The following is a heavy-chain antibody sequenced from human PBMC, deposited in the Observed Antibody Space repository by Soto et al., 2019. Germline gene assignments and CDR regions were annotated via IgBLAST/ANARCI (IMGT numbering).Heavy chain of an antibody. D-gene: IGHD3-16*01. CDR2: IGTLSDT. CDR3: ARQASRGQGGGGWFDP. V-gene: IGHV3-13*01. Sequence: EVQLVESGGGLVQPGGSLRLSCAASGFIFSSYDMHWVRQPTGKGLEWVSAIGTLSDTFYADSVKGRFTISRENAKNFLYLQMNSPRAGATAVYSCARQASRGQGGGGWFDPWGQGTLVTVSS. CDR1: GFIFSSYD. J-gene: IGHJ5*02.